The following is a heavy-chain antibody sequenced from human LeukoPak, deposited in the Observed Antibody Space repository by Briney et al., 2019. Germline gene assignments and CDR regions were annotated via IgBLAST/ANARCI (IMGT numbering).Heavy chain of an antibody. D-gene: IGHD1-7*01. CDR1: GFTFSSYG. V-gene: IGHV3-33*01. CDR2: IWYDGSNK. J-gene: IGHJ4*02. Sequence: PGRSLRLSCAASGFTFSSYGMHWVRQAPGKGLGWVALIWYDGSNKYYADSVKGRFTISRDNSKNTLYLQMNSLRAEDTAVYYCARDANYYFDYWGQGTLVTVSS. CDR3: ARDANYYFDY.